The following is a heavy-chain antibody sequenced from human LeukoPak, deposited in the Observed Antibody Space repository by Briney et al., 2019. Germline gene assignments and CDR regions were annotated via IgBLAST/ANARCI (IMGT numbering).Heavy chain of an antibody. Sequence: ASETLSLTCTVSGGSISNTNYFWGWIRQPPGKGLEWIGSINYSGTTYYTPSLKSRLTISVDTSKNQFSLKLSAVTAADTAVYYCARDGATMPYFDYWGQGTLVTVSS. CDR2: INYSGTT. CDR3: ARDGATMPYFDY. J-gene: IGHJ4*02. V-gene: IGHV4-39*07. CDR1: GGSISNTNYF. D-gene: IGHD1-26*01.